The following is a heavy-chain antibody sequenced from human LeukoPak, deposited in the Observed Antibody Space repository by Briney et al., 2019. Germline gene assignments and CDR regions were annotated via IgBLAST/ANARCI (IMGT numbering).Heavy chain of an antibody. CDR1: GFTYSSNY. D-gene: IGHD6-13*01. CDR3: AREGPLSIAAAGYFDY. Sequence: GGSLRLSCAASGFTYSSNYMSWVRQAPGKGLEWVSVIYSGGSTYYADSVKGRFTISRDNSKNTLYLQMNSLRAEDTAVYYCAREGPLSIAAAGYFDYWGQGTLVTVSS. V-gene: IGHV3-66*01. CDR2: IYSGGST. J-gene: IGHJ4*02.